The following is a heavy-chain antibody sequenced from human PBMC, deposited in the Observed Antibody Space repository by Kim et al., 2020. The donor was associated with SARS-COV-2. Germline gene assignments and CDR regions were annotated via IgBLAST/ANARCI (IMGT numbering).Heavy chain of an antibody. CDR1: GFTFSSYW. D-gene: IGHD3-22*01. Sequence: GGSLRLSCAASGFTFSSYWMHWVRQAPGKGLVWVSRINSDGSSTSYADSVKGRFTISRDNAKNTLYLQMNSLRAEDTAVYSCARGAHYYASSGYFRAQRPWYFDLWGRGTLVTVSS. J-gene: IGHJ2*01. CDR3: ARGAHYYASSGYFRAQRPWYFDL. V-gene: IGHV3-74*01. CDR2: INSDGSST.